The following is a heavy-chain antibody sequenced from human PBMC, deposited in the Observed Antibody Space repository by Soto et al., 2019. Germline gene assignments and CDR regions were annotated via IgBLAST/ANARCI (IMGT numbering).Heavy chain of an antibody. CDR1: GASVRTGPSY. CDR3: ARGRGYGYGIDY. D-gene: IGHD5-18*01. Sequence: QVHLQESGPGLVKPSETLYLTCTVSGASVRTGPSYWSWIRQPPGKSLESIAYLLNSEPTYYNPFLRSRVTSSVDKSSNQFSLKLSSVPSADTGVDYWARGRGYGYGIDYWGQGTLVSVSS. CDR2: LLNSEPT. V-gene: IGHV4-61*01. J-gene: IGHJ4*02.